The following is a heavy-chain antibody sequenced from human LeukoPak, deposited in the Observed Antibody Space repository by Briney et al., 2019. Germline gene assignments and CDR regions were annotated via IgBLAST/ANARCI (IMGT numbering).Heavy chain of an antibody. D-gene: IGHD3-22*01. CDR3: ARERSVGITMIVVANHFRGGVCYFDY. CDR2: IYHSGST. J-gene: IGHJ4*02. V-gene: IGHV4-38-2*02. CDR1: GYSISSGYY. Sequence: PSETLSLTCTVSGYSISSGYYWGWIRQPPGKGLEWIGSIYHSGSTYCNPSLKSRVTISVDTSKNQFSLKLSSVTAADTAVYYCARERSVGITMIVVANHFRGGVCYFDYWGQGTLVTVSS.